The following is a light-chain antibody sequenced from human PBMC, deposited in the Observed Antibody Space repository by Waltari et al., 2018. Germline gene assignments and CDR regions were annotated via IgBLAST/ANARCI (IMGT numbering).Light chain of an antibody. CDR1: QDMSSY. CDR3: QQLNSYPALT. Sequence: GDRVTITCRASQDMSSYLAWYQQKPGRAPKLLIYDASILQSGAPSRFSGSGSGPEFTLTINSLQPEDFATYYCQQLNSYPALTFGGGTKVEIK. V-gene: IGKV1-9*01. J-gene: IGKJ4*01. CDR2: DAS.